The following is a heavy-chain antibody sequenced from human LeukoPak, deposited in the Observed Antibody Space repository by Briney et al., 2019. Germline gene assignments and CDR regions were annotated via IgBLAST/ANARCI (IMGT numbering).Heavy chain of an antibody. CDR2: ISAYNGNT. Sequence: ASVKVSCKAPGYTFTSYGISWVRQAPGQGLEWMGWISAYNGNTNYAQKLQGRVTMTTDTSTSTAYMELRSLRSDDTAVYYCARAHGYDSSGYSEAYFDYWGQGTLVTVSS. V-gene: IGHV1-18*01. CDR3: ARAHGYDSSGYSEAYFDY. D-gene: IGHD3-22*01. J-gene: IGHJ4*02. CDR1: GYTFTSYG.